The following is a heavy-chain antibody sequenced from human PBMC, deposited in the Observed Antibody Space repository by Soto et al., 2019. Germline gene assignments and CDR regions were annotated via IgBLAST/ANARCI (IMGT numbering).Heavy chain of an antibody. CDR2: INHSGST. CDR3: ARGLVAAADVGLDY. CDR1: GGSFSGYY. V-gene: IGHV4-34*01. D-gene: IGHD6-13*01. J-gene: IGHJ4*02. Sequence: SETLSLTCAVYGGSFSGYYCSWIRQPPGKGLEWIGEINHSGSTNYNPSLKSRVTISVDTSKNQFSPKLSSVTAADTAVYYCARGLVAAADVGLDYWGQGTLVTVSP.